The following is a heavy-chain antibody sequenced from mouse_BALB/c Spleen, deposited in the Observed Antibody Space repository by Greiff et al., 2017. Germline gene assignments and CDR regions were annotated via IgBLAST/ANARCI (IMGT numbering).Heavy chain of an antibody. CDR1: GFSLTGYG. V-gene: IGHV2-6-7*01. CDR3: ARAYCGNYAIDY. J-gene: IGHJ4*01. CDR2: IWGDGST. Sequence: QVQLKESGPGLVAPSQSLSITCTVSGFSLTGYGVNWVRQPPGKGLEWLGMIWGDGSTDYTSALKSRLSISKDNSKSQVFVQMNSLKTDDTARYYCARAYCGNYAIDYWGQGTSVTVSA. D-gene: IGHD2-10*01.